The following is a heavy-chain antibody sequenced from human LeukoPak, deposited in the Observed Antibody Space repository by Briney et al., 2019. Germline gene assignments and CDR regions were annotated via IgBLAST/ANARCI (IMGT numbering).Heavy chain of an antibody. CDR3: ARQGQYDSSGYYSDSLDY. J-gene: IGHJ4*02. CDR1: GGSISSSSYY. Sequence: PSETLSLTCTVSGGSISSSSYYWGWIRQPPGKGLEWIGSIYYSGSTYYNPSLKSRVTISVDTSKNQFSLKLSSVTAADTAVYYCARQGQYDSSGYYSDSLDYWGQGTLVTVSS. D-gene: IGHD3-22*01. CDR2: IYYSGST. V-gene: IGHV4-39*01.